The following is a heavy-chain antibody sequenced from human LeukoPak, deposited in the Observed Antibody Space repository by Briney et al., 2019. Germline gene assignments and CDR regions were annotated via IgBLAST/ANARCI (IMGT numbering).Heavy chain of an antibody. CDR2: ISVSSRNVI. J-gene: IGHJ6*02. CDR3: AKDLASFHHYYYYGMDV. D-gene: IGHD5-12*01. V-gene: IGHV3-48*04. Sequence: GGSLRLSCAASGFTFSSYSMNWVRQAPGKGLEWLSYISVSSRNVIDYADSVKGRFTISRDDAKNSLYLQMNSLRAEDTAVYYCAKDLASFHHYYYYGMDVWGQGTTVTVSS. CDR1: GFTFSSYS.